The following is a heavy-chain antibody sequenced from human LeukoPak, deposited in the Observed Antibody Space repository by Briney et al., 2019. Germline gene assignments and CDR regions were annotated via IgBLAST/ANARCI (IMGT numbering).Heavy chain of an antibody. D-gene: IGHD3-22*01. CDR2: ISSSSSYI. J-gene: IGHJ3*02. V-gene: IGHV3-21*01. CDR1: GFTFSSYS. Sequence: PGGSPRLSCAASGFTFSSYSMNWVRQAPGKGLEWVSSISSSSSYIYYADSVKGRFTISRDNAKNSLYLQMNSLRAEDTAVYYCARTLINYDSSGYYAFDAFDIWGQGTMVTVSS. CDR3: ARTLINYDSSGYYAFDAFDI.